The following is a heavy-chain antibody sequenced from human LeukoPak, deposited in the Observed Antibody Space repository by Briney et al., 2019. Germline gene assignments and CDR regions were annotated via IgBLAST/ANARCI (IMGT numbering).Heavy chain of an antibody. CDR1: GVSITPYS. J-gene: IGHJ4*02. Sequence: SETLSLTCTVSGVSITPYSWSWIRQPPGKGLEWIGRIYTSGSTNYNPSLKSRVTTSVDTSKNQFSLKLSSVTAADTAVYYCARFSKGVALWGQGTLVTVSS. CDR2: IYTSGST. D-gene: IGHD3-3*01. V-gene: IGHV4-4*07. CDR3: ARFSKGVAL.